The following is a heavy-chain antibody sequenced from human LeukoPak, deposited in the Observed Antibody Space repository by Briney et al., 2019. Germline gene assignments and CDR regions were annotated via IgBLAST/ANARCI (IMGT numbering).Heavy chain of an antibody. CDR2: FGPEDGEP. V-gene: IGHV1-24*01. J-gene: IGHJ4*02. Sequence: ASVKVSCKVSGYTLTELSMHWVRQAPGKGREWMGGFGPEDGEPIYAQKFQRRVTMTENTSTDTAYMELSSLRTEDAAVYYCTTGPNPPVPEFDYWGQGTLVTVSS. CDR1: GYTLTELS. D-gene: IGHD6-6*01. CDR3: TTGPNPPVPEFDY.